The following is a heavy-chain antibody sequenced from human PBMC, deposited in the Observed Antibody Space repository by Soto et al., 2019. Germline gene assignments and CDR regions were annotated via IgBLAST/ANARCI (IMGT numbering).Heavy chain of an antibody. V-gene: IGHV4-34*01. D-gene: IGHD1-1*01. J-gene: IGHJ4*02. CDR1: GQSFSGHS. Sequence: QVQLQQWGAGLVKPSETLSLSCAVYGQSFSGHSWAWIRQPPGKGLEWIGEINESGSTYYNPSLKSRVTISPDTSKNQFSRKLSSVSAADTAAYFCARGSGIVALPGELEDVNYDYWGQGTLVNVSS. CDR2: INESGST. CDR3: ARGSGIVALPGELEDVNYDY.